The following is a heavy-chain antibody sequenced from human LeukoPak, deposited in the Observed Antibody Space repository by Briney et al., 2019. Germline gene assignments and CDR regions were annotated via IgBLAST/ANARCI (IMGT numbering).Heavy chain of an antibody. J-gene: IGHJ5*02. CDR3: ARGPRVYYDFWSGHNWFDP. V-gene: IGHV7-4-1*02. D-gene: IGHD3-3*01. CDR1: GYTFTSYA. Sequence: ASVKVSCKASGYTFTSYAMNWVRQAPGQGLERMGWINTNTGNPTYAQGFTGRFVFSLDTSVSTAYLQISSLKAEDTAVYYCARGPRVYYDFWSGHNWFDPWGQGTLVTVSS. CDR2: INTNTGNP.